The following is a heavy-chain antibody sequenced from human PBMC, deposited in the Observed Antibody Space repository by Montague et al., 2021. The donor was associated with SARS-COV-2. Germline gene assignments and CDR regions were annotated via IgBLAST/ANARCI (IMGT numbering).Heavy chain of an antibody. CDR3: ASMVRAQVYYFDY. D-gene: IGHD3-10*01. CDR1: GGSISSSSYY. CDR2: IFYSVST. J-gene: IGHJ4*02. V-gene: IGHV4-39*01. Sequence: SETLSLTCTVSGGSISSSSYYWGWIRQPSGQGLEWIVSIFYSVSTDYXXXLKSRVTISVDTSKNQFSLKLSSVTAADTAVYYCASMVRAQVYYFDYWGQGTLVTVSS.